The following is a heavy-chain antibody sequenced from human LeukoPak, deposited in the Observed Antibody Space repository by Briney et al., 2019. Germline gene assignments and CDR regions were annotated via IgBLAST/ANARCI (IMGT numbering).Heavy chain of an antibody. Sequence: PGGSLRLSCAASGFTFSSYAMSWVRQAPGKGLEWVSGITGSGGSTYYANSVKGRFTFSRDNSKNTLYLQMNSLRAEDTAVYYCAKDTSLRIGPFGYWGQGTLVTVSS. CDR2: ITGSGGST. J-gene: IGHJ4*02. CDR1: GFTFSSYA. CDR3: AKDTSLRIGPFGY. D-gene: IGHD4-17*01. V-gene: IGHV3-23*01.